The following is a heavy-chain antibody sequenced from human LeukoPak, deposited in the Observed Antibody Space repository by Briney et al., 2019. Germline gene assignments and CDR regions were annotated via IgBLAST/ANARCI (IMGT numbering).Heavy chain of an antibody. D-gene: IGHD5-18*01. Sequence: GGSLRLSCAASGFTFSSYEMNWVRQAPGKGLEWVSYISSSGSTRYYADSVKGRFTMSRDNAKNSLYLQMNSLRAEDTAVYYCAKDHKRSDTAMVTRYTDYWGQGTLVTVSS. CDR3: AKDHKRSDTAMVTRYTDY. CDR2: ISSSGSTR. V-gene: IGHV3-48*03. CDR1: GFTFSSYE. J-gene: IGHJ4*02.